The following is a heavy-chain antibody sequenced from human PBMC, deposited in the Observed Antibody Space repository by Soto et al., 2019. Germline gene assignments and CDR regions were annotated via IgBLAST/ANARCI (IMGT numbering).Heavy chain of an antibody. V-gene: IGHV3-23*01. CDR2: ISGRSVTT. D-gene: IGHD2-15*01. J-gene: IGHJ4*02. CDR3: AKDLFLYCSASRCSIN. CDR1: GFTFSTYA. Sequence: GGSLRLSCAASGFTFSTYAMSWVRQAPGKGLEWVSGISGRSVTTSYADSVKGRFTISRDNSKNTLFLQMNSLRAEDTAVYYCAKDLFLYCSASRCSINWGQGTLVTVSS.